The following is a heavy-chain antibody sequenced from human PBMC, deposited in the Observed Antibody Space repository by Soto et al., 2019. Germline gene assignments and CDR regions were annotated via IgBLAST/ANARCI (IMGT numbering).Heavy chain of an antibody. CDR2: ITPIRDVV. V-gene: IGHV1-69*04. J-gene: IGHJ4*02. CDR3: ARDSQLTGTSDN. CDR1: GGTFSSST. D-gene: IGHD1-20*01. Sequence: GASVKVSCKASGGTFSSSTISWVRQAPGQGPEWMGRITPIRDVVNYAQKFQGRVTITADKITSTAFMELSSLRSEDTAVYYCARDSQLTGTSDNWGQGTLVTVSS.